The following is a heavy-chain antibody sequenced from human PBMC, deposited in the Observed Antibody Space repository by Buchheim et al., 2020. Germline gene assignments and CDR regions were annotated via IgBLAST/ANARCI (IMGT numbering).Heavy chain of an antibody. CDR1: GFTFSNYW. D-gene: IGHD4-23*01. CDR2: IKQDGSEK. CDR3: AREDGGNSNFDY. V-gene: IGHV3-7*01. J-gene: IGHJ4*02. Sequence: EVHLVQSGGGLAQPGGSLRVSCTPSGFTFSNYWMTWVRQTPGRGLEWVANIKQDGSEKYYVDSVKGRFTISRDNAKNSLYLQMNSLRAEDTAVYYCAREDGGNSNFDYWGQGTL.